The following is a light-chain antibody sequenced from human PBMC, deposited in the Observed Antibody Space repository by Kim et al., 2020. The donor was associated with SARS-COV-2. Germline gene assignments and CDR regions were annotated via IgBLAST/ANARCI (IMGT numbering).Light chain of an antibody. J-gene: IGLJ3*02. CDR3: NSGDSIDNVV. V-gene: IGLV3-19*01. CDR1: SLRSYY. CDR2: GKN. Sequence: SSELTQDPAVSVALGQTVRITCQGDSLRSYYATWYQQKPGQAPIVVIYGKNNRPSGIPDRFSGSSPGNTAPLTITGTQAGDEADYYCNSGDSIDNVVFGG.